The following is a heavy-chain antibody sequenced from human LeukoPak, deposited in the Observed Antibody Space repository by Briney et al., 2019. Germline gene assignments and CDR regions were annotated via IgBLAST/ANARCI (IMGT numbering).Heavy chain of an antibody. CDR3: ARPGDYFDY. CDR2: IYYSGST. Sequence: SETVSLTCTVSGGSISSSSYYWGWIRQPPGKGLEWIGSIYYSGSTYYNPSLKSRVTISVDTSKNQFSLKLSSVTAADTAVYYCARPGDYFDYWGQGTLVTVSS. D-gene: IGHD3-10*01. V-gene: IGHV4-39*01. CDR1: GGSISSSSYY. J-gene: IGHJ4*02.